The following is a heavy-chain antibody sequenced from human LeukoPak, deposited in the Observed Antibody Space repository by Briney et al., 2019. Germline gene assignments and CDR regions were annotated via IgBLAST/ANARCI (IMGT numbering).Heavy chain of an antibody. D-gene: IGHD1-26*01. J-gene: IGHJ6*04. CDR2: ISGGGDAT. CDR3: AKKWAIDV. CDR1: DFSFITYA. Sequence: GSLRLSCAASDFSFITYAMSWVRQAPGKGLEWVSTISGGGDATYYADSVKGRFTISRDNSKNTLYLQMNSLRAEDTAVYYCAKKWAIDVWGKGTTVTISS. V-gene: IGHV3-23*01.